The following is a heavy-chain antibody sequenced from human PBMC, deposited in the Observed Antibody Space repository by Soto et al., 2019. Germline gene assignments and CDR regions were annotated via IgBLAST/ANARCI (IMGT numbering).Heavy chain of an antibody. CDR3: ARAFTFPNHWFDP. D-gene: IGHD3-10*01. V-gene: IGHV3-48*03. J-gene: IGHJ5*02. Sequence: GGSLRLSCAASGFTFSDYEMNWVRQAPGKGLEWVSYISLSGTTIHYADSVKGRFTISRDNAKNQFSLKLTSVTAADTAVYYCARAFTFPNHWFDPWGQGTLVTVSS. CDR2: ISLSGTTI. CDR1: GFTFSDYE.